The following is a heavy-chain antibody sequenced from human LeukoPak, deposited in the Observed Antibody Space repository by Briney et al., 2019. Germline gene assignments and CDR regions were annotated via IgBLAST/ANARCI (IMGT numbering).Heavy chain of an antibody. CDR2: INPNSGGT. Sequence: GASVKVSCKASGYTFTGYYMHWVRQDPGQGLEWMGWINPNSGGTNYAQKFQGRVTMTRDTSISTAYMELSRLRSDDTAVYYCARDLAIRLGVTTRVNGWYFALWGRGTLVTVSS. D-gene: IGHD3-16*01. V-gene: IGHV1-2*02. J-gene: IGHJ2*01. CDR1: GYTFTGYY. CDR3: ARDLAIRLGVTTRVNGWYFAL.